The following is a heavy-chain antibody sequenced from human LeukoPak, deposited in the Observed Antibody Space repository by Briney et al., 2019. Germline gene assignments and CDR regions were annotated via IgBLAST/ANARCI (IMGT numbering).Heavy chain of an antibody. Sequence: GGSLRLSCAASGFTFSSYAMHWVRQAPGKGLEYVSGISTNGGSTNYANSVKGRFTISRDNSKNTLYLQTGSLRAEDMAVYYCARDHGSGSYSDYWGQGTLVTVSS. J-gene: IGHJ4*02. CDR1: GFTFSSYA. V-gene: IGHV3-64*01. D-gene: IGHD1-26*01. CDR3: ARDHGSGSYSDY. CDR2: ISTNGGST.